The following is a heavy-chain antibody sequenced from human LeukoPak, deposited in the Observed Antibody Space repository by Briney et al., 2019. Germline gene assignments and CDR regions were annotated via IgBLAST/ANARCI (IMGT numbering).Heavy chain of an antibody. CDR2: INSNSGNT. D-gene: IGHD6-13*01. J-gene: IGHJ4*02. Sequence: GASVNVSCKASGYTFTSYDINWVGQATGQGLDGMGWINSNSGNTGYAQKFQGRVTMTRNTSISTAYMELSSLRSEDTAVYDCARGREGSSSSDYWGQGTLVTVSS. CDR1: GYTFTSYD. V-gene: IGHV1-8*01. CDR3: ARGREGSSSSDY.